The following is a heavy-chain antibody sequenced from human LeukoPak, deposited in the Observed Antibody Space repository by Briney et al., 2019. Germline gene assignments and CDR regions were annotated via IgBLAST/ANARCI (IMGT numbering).Heavy chain of an antibody. CDR1: GGSIRRYY. CDR3: ARAFDY. CDR2: IYYSGST. J-gene: IGHJ4*02. Sequence: PSETLSLTCTVSGGSIRRYYWSWIRQPAGKGLEWIGRIYYSGSTYYNPSLKSRVTISVDTSKNQFSLKLSSVTAADTAVYYCARAFDYWGQGTLVTVSS. V-gene: IGHV4-59*05.